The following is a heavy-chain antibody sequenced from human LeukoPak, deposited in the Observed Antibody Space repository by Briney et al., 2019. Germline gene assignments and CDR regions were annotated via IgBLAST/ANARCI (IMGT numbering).Heavy chain of an antibody. V-gene: IGHV4-61*05. J-gene: IGHJ4*02. Sequence: SETLSLTCSVSGASISSGSNYWGWIRQPPGKTLEWIGRIYITGSTNYNPSLKSRVTMSVDTSKNQLSLKLTSLTAADTAVYYCAKKDGDFWGQGTLVSVSS. CDR2: IYITGST. CDR3: AKKDGDF. CDR1: GASISSGSNY.